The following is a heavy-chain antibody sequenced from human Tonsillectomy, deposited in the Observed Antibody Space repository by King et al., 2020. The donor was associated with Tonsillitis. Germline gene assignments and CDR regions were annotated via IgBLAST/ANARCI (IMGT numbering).Heavy chain of an antibody. CDR1: SGSISSSNYY. Sequence: LQLQESGPGLVKPSETLSLTCTVSSGSISSSNYYWGWIRQPPGKGLEWIGSIYYSGHTYYNPSLKSRVTISVDPSKNQFSLKLSSVSAAETAVYYCARWGDSSSWSPNCVDPWGQGTLVTVSP. CDR3: ARWGDSSSWSPNCVDP. J-gene: IGHJ5*02. V-gene: IGHV4-39*07. D-gene: IGHD6-13*01. CDR2: IYYSGHT.